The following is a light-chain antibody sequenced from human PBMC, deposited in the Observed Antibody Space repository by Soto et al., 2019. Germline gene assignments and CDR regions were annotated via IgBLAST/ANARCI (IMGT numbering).Light chain of an antibody. CDR3: SSFARSSTP. Sequence: SALTQPASVYGSPGQSITISCTGTSSDVGSNNLVSWYQQHPGKAPKLMIYEVSRRPSGVSNRFSGSKSGNTASLTISGLQAEDEADYYCSSFARSSTPFGSGTKVTVL. J-gene: IGLJ1*01. CDR2: EVS. CDR1: SSDVGSNNL. V-gene: IGLV2-23*02.